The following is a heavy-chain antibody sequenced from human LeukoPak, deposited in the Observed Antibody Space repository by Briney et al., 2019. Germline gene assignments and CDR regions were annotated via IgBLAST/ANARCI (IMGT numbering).Heavy chain of an antibody. J-gene: IGHJ5*02. Sequence: GGSLRLSCAASGFTFSSYSMNWVRQAPGKGLEWVSSISSSSSYIYYADSVKGRFTISRDNAKNTLYLQMNSLRDEDTAVYYCARARYDYRLPVDPWGQGTLVTASS. CDR2: ISSSSSYI. V-gene: IGHV3-21*01. CDR1: GFTFSSYS. CDR3: ARARYDYRLPVDP. D-gene: IGHD5-12*01.